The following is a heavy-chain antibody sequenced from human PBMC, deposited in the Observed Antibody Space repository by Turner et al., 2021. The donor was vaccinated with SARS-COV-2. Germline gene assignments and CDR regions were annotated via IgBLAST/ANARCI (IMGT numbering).Heavy chain of an antibody. CDR3: AKVSWGYGSGSYPDY. CDR2: ISYDGSNK. Sequence: QVQLVESGGGVVQPGRSQRLSCAASGFTFSRYGMHWVRQAPGKGLEWVAVISYDGSNKYYADSVKGRFTISRDNSKNTLYLQMNSLRAEDTAVYYCAKVSWGYGSGSYPDYWGQGTLVTVSS. V-gene: IGHV3-30*18. CDR1: GFTFSRYG. J-gene: IGHJ4*02. D-gene: IGHD3-10*01.